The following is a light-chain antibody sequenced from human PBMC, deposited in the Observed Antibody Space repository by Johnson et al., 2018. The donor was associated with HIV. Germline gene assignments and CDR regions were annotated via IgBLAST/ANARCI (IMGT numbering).Light chain of an antibody. V-gene: IGLV1-51*02. CDR1: VSNIESYF. Sequence: QSILTQPPSVSAAPGQTVNISCSGNVSNIESYFVSWYQQLPGAAPTLLIYEDNKRPSGIPDRFSGSKSGATATLGITGLQTGDEADYYCGIGDASLSPLYAFGTGTTITVL. CDR2: EDN. J-gene: IGLJ1*01. CDR3: GIGDASLSPLYA.